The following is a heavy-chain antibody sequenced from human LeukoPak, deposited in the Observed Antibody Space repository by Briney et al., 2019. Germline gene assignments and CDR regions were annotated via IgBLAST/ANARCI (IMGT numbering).Heavy chain of an antibody. Sequence: SETLSLTCTVSGGSISGSSYYWSWIRQPPGKGLEWIGEINHSGSTNYNPSLKSRVTISVDTSKNQFSLKLSSVTAADTAVYYCARGLESGIVPAAAFDIWGQGTMVTVSS. V-gene: IGHV4-39*07. J-gene: IGHJ3*02. CDR3: ARGLESGIVPAAAFDI. D-gene: IGHD2-2*01. CDR1: GGSISGSSYY. CDR2: INHSGST.